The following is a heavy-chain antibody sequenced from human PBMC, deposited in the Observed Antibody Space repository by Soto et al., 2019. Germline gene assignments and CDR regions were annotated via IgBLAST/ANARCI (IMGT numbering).Heavy chain of an antibody. CDR1: CGSFSGYY. J-gene: IGHJ3*02. CDR2: VNPTGST. CDR3: ARSREQWLVDAFDI. V-gene: IGHV4-34*01. D-gene: IGHD6-19*01. Sequence: SETLSLTCAVYCGSFSGYYWSWIRQSPGKGLEWIGEVNPTGSTKYNPSLKSRVTISVDTSKNQFSLNLNSVTAAGTALYYCARSREQWLVDAFDIWGQGTMVTVSS.